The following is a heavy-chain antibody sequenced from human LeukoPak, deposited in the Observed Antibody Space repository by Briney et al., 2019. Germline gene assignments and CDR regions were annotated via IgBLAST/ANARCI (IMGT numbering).Heavy chain of an antibody. CDR2: ISYDGSNK. J-gene: IGHJ4*02. V-gene: IGHV3-30*18. D-gene: IGHD2-21*01. CDR3: AKGYCGGDCPFDY. Sequence: GGSLRLSCAASGFTFSSYGMHWVRRAPGKGLEWVAVISYDGSNKYYADSVKGRYTISRDKSKNTLYLQMNSLRAEDTAVYYCAKGYCGGDCPFDYWGQGTLVTVSS. CDR1: GFTFSSYG.